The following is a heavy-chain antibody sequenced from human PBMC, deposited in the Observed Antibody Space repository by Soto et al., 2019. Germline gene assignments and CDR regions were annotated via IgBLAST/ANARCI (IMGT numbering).Heavy chain of an antibody. CDR1: GGTFSGYY. Sequence: SETLSLTCAVYGGTFSGYYWSWIRQPPGKGLEWIGEINHSGSANCNPSLKSRVTISVDTSKNQFSLKVNSVTAADTAVYYCARGQYSNGWYQSLPESWGQGTLVTVSS. CDR3: ARGQYSNGWYQSLPES. CDR2: INHSGSA. J-gene: IGHJ5*02. D-gene: IGHD6-19*01. V-gene: IGHV4-34*01.